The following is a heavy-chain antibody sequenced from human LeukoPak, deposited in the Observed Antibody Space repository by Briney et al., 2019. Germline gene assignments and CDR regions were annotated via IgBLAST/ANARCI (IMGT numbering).Heavy chain of an antibody. V-gene: IGHV5-51*01. CDR1: GYSFSSYW. Sequence: KHGESLKISCKGLGYSFSSYWNAWVRQMPGKGLEWMGIIYPGGSETRYDPSFQGQVTISADSSTSTAYLQWSSLRASDTAMYYCARASRDGYNQNFDYWGQGTLVTVSS. CDR2: IYPGGSET. CDR3: ARASRDGYNQNFDY. J-gene: IGHJ4*02. D-gene: IGHD5-24*01.